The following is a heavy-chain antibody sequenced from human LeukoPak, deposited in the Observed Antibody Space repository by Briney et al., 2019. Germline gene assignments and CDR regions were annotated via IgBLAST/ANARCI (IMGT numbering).Heavy chain of an antibody. Sequence: GGSLRLSCAVSGFSVSSNYMSWVRQAPGKGLEWVSVIYSGGSTYYADSVKGRFTISRDNSKNTLYLQMNSLRAEDTAVYYCARDSSGYYSPYYWGQGTLVTVSS. V-gene: IGHV3-66*01. CDR2: IYSGGST. J-gene: IGHJ4*02. CDR1: GFSVSSNY. D-gene: IGHD3-22*01. CDR3: ARDSSGYYSPYY.